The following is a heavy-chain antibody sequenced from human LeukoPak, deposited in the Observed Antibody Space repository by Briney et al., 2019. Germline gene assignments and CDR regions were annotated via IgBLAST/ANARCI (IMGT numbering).Heavy chain of an antibody. V-gene: IGHV4-38-2*02. D-gene: IGHD1-26*01. CDR3: ARDLSGGTHDY. CDR2: ISHSGST. J-gene: IGHJ4*02. CDR1: DYSISSGFY. Sequence: SETLSLTCAVSDYSISSGFYWGWIRQPPGKGLEWIGSISHSGSTYYNPSLKSRVTISVDTSNNQFSLNLWSVTAADTAVYYCARDLSGGTHDYWGQRTLVTVSS.